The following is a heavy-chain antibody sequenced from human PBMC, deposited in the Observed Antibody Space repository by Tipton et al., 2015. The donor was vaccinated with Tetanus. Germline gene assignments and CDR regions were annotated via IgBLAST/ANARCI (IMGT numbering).Heavy chain of an antibody. Sequence: TLSLTCTVSGGSVRSGDYSWNWIRQPPGKPLEWVGYIYHSGSTNYNPSLKSRVTISFGTSKNQFSLNLESVTAADTAVYYCARANNDIPKKGPSDSWGQGTLVIVSS. J-gene: IGHJ4*02. CDR1: GGSVRSGDYS. V-gene: IGHV4-61*08. CDR2: IYHSGST. D-gene: IGHD1-1*01. CDR3: ARANNDIPKKGPSDS.